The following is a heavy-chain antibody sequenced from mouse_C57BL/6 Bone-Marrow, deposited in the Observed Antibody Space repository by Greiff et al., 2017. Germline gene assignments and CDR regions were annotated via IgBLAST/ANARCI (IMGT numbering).Heavy chain of an antibody. Sequence: QVQLQQPGAELVKPGASVTLSCKASGYTFTSYWMHWVKQRPGQGLEWIGMIHPNSGSTNYNEKFKSKATLTVDKSSSTAYMQLSSLTSKDSAVYYCARFDGYYPFAYWGQGTLVTVSA. J-gene: IGHJ3*01. CDR3: ARFDGYYPFAY. V-gene: IGHV1-64*01. CDR2: IHPNSGST. CDR1: GYTFTSYW. D-gene: IGHD2-3*01.